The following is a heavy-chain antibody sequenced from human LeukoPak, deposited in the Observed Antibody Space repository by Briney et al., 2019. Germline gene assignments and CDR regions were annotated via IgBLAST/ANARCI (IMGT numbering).Heavy chain of an antibody. CDR1: GFTFSTYY. D-gene: IGHD3-22*01. CDR2: ISGSGGST. J-gene: IGHJ2*01. V-gene: IGHV3-23*01. Sequence: PGGSLRLSCAASGFTFSTYYMSWIRQAPGKGLEWVSGISGSGGSTYYADSVKGRFTISRDNSKNTLYLQMNSLRAEDTAVYCCAKGSAYDSSGYYYCYFDLWGRGTLVTGSS. CDR3: AKGSAYDSSGYYYCYFDL.